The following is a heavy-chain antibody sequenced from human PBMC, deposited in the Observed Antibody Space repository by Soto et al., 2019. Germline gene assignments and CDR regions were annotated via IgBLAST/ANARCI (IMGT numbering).Heavy chain of an antibody. V-gene: IGHV3-21*01. CDR2: ISSSSSYI. D-gene: IGHD4-17*01. CDR1: GFTFSSYS. J-gene: IGHJ6*02. CDR3: AKFKPDYGDLYYYYGMDV. Sequence: GGSLRLSCAASGFTFSSYSMNWVRQAPGKWLEWVSSISSSSSYIYYADSVKGRFTISRDNAKNSLYLQMNSLRAEDTAVYYCAKFKPDYGDLYYYYGMDVGGQGATVTVSS.